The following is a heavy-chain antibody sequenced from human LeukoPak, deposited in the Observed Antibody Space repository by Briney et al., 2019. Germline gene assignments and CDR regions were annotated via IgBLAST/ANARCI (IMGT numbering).Heavy chain of an antibody. J-gene: IGHJ4*02. CDR2: ISDSGGIT. Sequence: GGSLRLSCAASGFTFSTYGMTWVRQAPGKGLEWVSVISDSGGITYYADSVKGRFTISRDKSRNTLYLQMNSLRVDDTAVYYCAKDARRYSGWYFFDHWGQGTLVTVSS. CDR1: GFTFSTYG. CDR3: AKDARRYSGWYFFDH. D-gene: IGHD6-19*01. V-gene: IGHV3-23*01.